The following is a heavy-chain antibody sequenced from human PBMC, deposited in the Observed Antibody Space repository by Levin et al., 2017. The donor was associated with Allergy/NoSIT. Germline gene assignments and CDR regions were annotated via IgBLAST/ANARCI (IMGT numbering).Heavy chain of an antibody. CDR3: AMIRNPILLFGELPKGYFDS. J-gene: IGHJ4*02. CDR2: INHGGST. CDR1: GGSFSGYY. Sequence: SETLSLTCAVYGGSFSGYYWSWIRQPPGKGLEWIGEINHGGSTNFNPSLKSRVTISVDTSKNQFSLKLSSVTAADTAVYYCAMIRNPILLFGELPKGYFDSWGQGTLVTVSS. V-gene: IGHV4-34*01. D-gene: IGHD3-10*01.